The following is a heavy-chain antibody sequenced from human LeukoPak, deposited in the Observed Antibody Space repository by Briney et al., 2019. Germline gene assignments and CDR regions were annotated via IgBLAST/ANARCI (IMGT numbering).Heavy chain of an antibody. CDR3: VVGDYYDSSGYYRAFQH. V-gene: IGHV3-48*03. J-gene: IGHJ1*01. CDR1: GFTFSSYE. CDR2: ISSSGSTI. D-gene: IGHD3-22*01. Sequence: GGSLTLSCPASGFTFSSYEMNWVRQARGKGLEWVSYISSSGSTIYYADSVKGRFTISRDNAKNSLYLQMNSLRAEDTAVYYCVVGDYYDSSGYYRAFQHWGQGTLVTVSS.